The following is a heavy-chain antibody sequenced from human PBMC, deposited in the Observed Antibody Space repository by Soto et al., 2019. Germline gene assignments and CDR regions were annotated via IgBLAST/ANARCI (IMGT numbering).Heavy chain of an antibody. CDR1: GAALSSGGYF. V-gene: IGHV4-61*08. Sequence: ETLSLTYTVSGAALSSGGYFWAWFLQPPGKGLEWIGYIYYSGRTNHNPSLKSRVTISVDTSKNQFSLRLSSVTAADTAVYYCTIKQSYDDPFDPWGQGTLVTVSS. CDR2: IYYSGRT. D-gene: IGHD3-3*01. CDR3: TIKQSYDDPFDP. J-gene: IGHJ5*02.